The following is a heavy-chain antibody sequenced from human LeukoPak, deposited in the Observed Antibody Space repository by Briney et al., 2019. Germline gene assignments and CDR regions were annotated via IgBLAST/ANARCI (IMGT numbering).Heavy chain of an antibody. Sequence: GGSLRLSCAASGFTFSSYGMHWVRQAPGKGLEWGSVIWYDGSKKSCADPVNGRFTISRDNFKRTVYLPMISVRAQDTALYYCAGIPLGYFDWLSGGWRDGAFHLWGQGTMVTVSS. J-gene: IGHJ3*01. CDR2: IWYDGSKK. D-gene: IGHD3-9*01. V-gene: IGHV3-33*01. CDR1: GFTFSSYG. CDR3: AGIPLGYFDWLSGGWRDGAFHL.